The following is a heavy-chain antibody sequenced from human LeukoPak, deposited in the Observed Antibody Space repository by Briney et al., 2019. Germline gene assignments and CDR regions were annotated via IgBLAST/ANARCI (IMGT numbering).Heavy chain of an antibody. V-gene: IGHV1-69*13. CDR1: GGTFSSYA. D-gene: IGHD5-12*01. CDR3: ARDLGYSGYDFGY. CDR2: IIPIFGTA. Sequence: GASVKVSCKASGGTFSSYAISWVRQAPGQGLEWMGGIIPIFGTANYAQKFQGRVTITAGESTSTAYMELSSLRSEDTAVYYCARDLGYSGYDFGYWGQGTLVTVSS. J-gene: IGHJ4*02.